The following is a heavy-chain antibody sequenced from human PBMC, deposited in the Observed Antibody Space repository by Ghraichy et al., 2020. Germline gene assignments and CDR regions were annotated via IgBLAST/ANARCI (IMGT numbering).Heavy chain of an antibody. CDR3: AREQVGATADAFDI. V-gene: IGHV3-53*04. J-gene: IGHJ3*02. D-gene: IGHD1-26*01. CDR1: GFTVSSNY. CDR2: IYSGGST. Sequence: GESLNISCAASGFTVSSNYMSWVRQAPGKGLEWVSVIYSGGSTYYADSVKGRFTISRHNSKNTLYLQMNSLRAEDTAVYYCAREQVGATADAFDIWGQGTMVTVSS.